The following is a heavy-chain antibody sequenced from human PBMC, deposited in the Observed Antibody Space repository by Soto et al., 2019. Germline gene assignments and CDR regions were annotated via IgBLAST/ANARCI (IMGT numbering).Heavy chain of an antibody. CDR3: ARHSPFSRLPGIAAAPIDY. J-gene: IGHJ4*02. Sequence: GESLKISCKGSGYSFTSYWIGWVRQMPGKGLEWMGIIYPGDSDTRYSPSFQGQVTISADKSISTAYLQWGSLKASDTAMYYCARHSPFSRLPGIAAAPIDYWGQGTLVTVSS. D-gene: IGHD6-13*01. V-gene: IGHV5-51*01. CDR1: GYSFTSYW. CDR2: IYPGDSDT.